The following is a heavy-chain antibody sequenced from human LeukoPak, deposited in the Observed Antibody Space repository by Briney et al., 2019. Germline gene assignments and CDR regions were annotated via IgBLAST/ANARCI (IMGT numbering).Heavy chain of an antibody. J-gene: IGHJ3*02. CDR2: INPSGSST. D-gene: IGHD3-22*01. CDR3: ARGWIVVPLDAFDI. CDR1: GYTFTSYY. V-gene: IGHV1-46*01. Sequence: ASVKVSCKASGYTFTSYYMHWVRQAPGQGLEWMGLINPSGSSTSYAQKFQGRLSLTRDMSTSTDYMELSSLRSEDTAVYYCARGWIVVPLDAFDIWGQGTMVTVSS.